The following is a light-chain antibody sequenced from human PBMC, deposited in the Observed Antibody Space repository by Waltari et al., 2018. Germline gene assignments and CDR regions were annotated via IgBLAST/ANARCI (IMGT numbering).Light chain of an antibody. CDR2: KAF. CDR1: QSISSW. Sequence: DIQMTQSPSTLSASVGDRVTITCRASQSISSWLAWYQQKPGKAPKILIYKAFSLESGVPSRFSGSGSGTEFALTISSLQPDDFATYYCQQYNSYPVTFGQGTKVEIK. CDR3: QQYNSYPVT. J-gene: IGKJ1*01. V-gene: IGKV1-5*03.